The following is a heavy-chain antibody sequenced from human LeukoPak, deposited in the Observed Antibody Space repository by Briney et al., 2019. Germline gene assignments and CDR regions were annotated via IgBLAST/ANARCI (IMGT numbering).Heavy chain of an antibody. CDR2: IYYSGST. V-gene: IGHV4-59*01. CDR3: ARVVANHYYYYYYMDV. CDR1: GGSISSYY. Sequence: PSETLSLTCTVSGGSISSYYWSWIRQPPGKGLEWIGYIYYSGSTNYNPSLKSRVTISVDTSKNQFSLKLSSVTAADTAVYYCARVVANHYYYYYYMDVWGKGTTVTISS. D-gene: IGHD2-15*01. J-gene: IGHJ6*03.